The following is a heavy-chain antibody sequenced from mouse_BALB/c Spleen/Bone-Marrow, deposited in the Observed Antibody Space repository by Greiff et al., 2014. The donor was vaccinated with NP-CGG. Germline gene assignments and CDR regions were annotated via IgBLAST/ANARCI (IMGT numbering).Heavy chain of an antibody. Sequence: EVQLVESGTVLARPGASLRMSCKASGYTFTNYWINWIKQRPGQGLEWIGAIYPGNNGAKYTQKFKAKAKLTAVTSTSTADMELSSLTNEDSAVYYCARNWDWVFAYWGQGTLVTVSA. CDR2: IYPGNNGA. CDR3: ARNWDWVFAY. V-gene: IGHV1-5*01. J-gene: IGHJ3*01. CDR1: GYTFTNYW. D-gene: IGHD4-1*01.